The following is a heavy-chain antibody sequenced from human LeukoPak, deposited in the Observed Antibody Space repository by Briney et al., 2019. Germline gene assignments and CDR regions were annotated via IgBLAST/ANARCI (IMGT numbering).Heavy chain of an antibody. CDR2: INHSGST. V-gene: IGHV4-34*01. J-gene: IGHJ4*02. Sequence: PSETLSLTCAVYGGSFSGYYWSWIRQPPGKGLEWIGEINHSGSTKYNPSLKSRVTISVDTSKNQFSLKVSSATAADTAAYYCARGDILTGYSYWGQGTLVTVSS. CDR1: GGSFSGYY. D-gene: IGHD3-9*01. CDR3: ARGDILTGYSY.